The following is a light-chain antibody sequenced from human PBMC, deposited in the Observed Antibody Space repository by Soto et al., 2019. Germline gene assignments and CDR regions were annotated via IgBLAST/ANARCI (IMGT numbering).Light chain of an antibody. CDR3: QQRSNWTPIT. CDR2: DAS. J-gene: IGKJ5*01. CDR1: QSVSSS. Sequence: EILLTQSPATLSLSPGERATLSCRASQSVSSSFAWYQQKPGPAPRLLIYDASNRATRIPARFSGSGSGTDSTLTISRLEPEDFVVYYCQQRSNWTPITFGKGTRLEI. V-gene: IGKV3-11*01.